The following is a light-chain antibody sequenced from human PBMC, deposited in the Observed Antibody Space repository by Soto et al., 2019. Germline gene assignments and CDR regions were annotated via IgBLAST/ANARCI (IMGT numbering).Light chain of an antibody. J-gene: IGLJ2*01. CDR1: GSDVGGYNF. CDR2: EVS. CDR3: SSYSISSHVV. Sequence: QSVLTQPASVSGSPGQSIAISCTGTGSDVGGYNFVSWYQQHPGKAPKLMIYEVSNRPSGVSNRFSGSKSGNMASLTISGLQAEDEADYYCSSYSISSHVVFGGGTKLTVL. V-gene: IGLV2-14*01.